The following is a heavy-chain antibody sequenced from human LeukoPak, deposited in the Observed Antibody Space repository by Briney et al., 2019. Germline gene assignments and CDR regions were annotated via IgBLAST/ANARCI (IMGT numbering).Heavy chain of an antibody. CDR1: GFTFSSYA. J-gene: IGHJ4*02. Sequence: GGSLRLSCAASGFTFSSYAMSWVRQAPGKGLEWVSAISGSGGSTYYADSVKGRFTIPRDNSKNTLYLQMNSLRAEDTAVYYCAKFSSGYYYGYGELDYWGQGTLVTVSS. D-gene: IGHD3-22*01. CDR2: ISGSGGST. V-gene: IGHV3-23*01. CDR3: AKFSSGYYYGYGELDY.